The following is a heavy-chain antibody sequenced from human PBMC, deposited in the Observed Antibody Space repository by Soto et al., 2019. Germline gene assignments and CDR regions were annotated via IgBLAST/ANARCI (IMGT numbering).Heavy chain of an antibody. CDR3: ARVGDFDWLLYDAFDI. J-gene: IGHJ3*02. D-gene: IGHD3-9*01. V-gene: IGHV3-48*01. Sequence: GGSLRLSCAASGFTFSSYSXNWVRQAPGKGLEWVSYISSSSSTIYYADSVKGRFTISRDNAKNSLYLQMNSLRAEDTAVYYCARVGDFDWLLYDAFDIWGQGTMVTVSS. CDR1: GFTFSSYS. CDR2: ISSSSSTI.